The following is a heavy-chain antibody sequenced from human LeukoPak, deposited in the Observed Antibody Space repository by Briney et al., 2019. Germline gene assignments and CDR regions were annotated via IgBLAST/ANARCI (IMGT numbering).Heavy chain of an antibody. CDR3: AREDWYSSGWYSANWFDP. Sequence: GGSLRLSCAASGFTFSSYAMHWVRQAPGKGLEWVAVISYDGSNKYYADSVKGRFTISRDNSKNTLYLQMNSLRAEDTAVYYCAREDWYSSGWYSANWFDPWGQGTLVTVSS. D-gene: IGHD6-19*01. CDR2: ISYDGSNK. J-gene: IGHJ5*02. V-gene: IGHV3-30-3*01. CDR1: GFTFSSYA.